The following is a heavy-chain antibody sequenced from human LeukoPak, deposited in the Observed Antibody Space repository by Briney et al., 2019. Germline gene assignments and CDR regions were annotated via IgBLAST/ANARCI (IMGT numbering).Heavy chain of an antibody. CDR2: IYTSGST. Sequence: KSSETLSLTCTVSGGSISSYYWSWIRQPAGKGLEWIGRIYTSGSTNYNPSLKSRVTMSVDTSKNQFSLKLSSVTAADTAVYYCARERAEYYDFWSGYYPNWFDPWGQGTLVTVSS. V-gene: IGHV4-4*07. CDR1: GGSISSYY. D-gene: IGHD3-3*01. CDR3: ARERAEYYDFWSGYYPNWFDP. J-gene: IGHJ5*02.